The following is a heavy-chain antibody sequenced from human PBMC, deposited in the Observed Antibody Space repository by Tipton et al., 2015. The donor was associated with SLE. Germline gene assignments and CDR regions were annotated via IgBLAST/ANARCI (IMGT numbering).Heavy chain of an antibody. CDR1: GGSISSYY. J-gene: IGHJ4*02. Sequence: TLSLTCTVSGGSISSYYWSWIRQPPGKGLEWIGYIYYSGSTNYNPSLKSRVTISVDTSKNQFSLKLSSVTAADTAVYYCARHGGSGKYYRTLDYWGQGTLVTVSS. CDR3: ARHGGSGKYYRTLDY. CDR2: IYYSGST. D-gene: IGHD3-10*01. V-gene: IGHV4-59*08.